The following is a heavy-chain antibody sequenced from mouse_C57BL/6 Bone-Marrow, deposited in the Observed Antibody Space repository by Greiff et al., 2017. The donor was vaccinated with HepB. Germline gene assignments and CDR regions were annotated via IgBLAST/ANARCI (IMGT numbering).Heavy chain of an antibody. CDR3: ARQRLPFAMDY. D-gene: IGHD2-4*01. V-gene: IGHV5-12*01. J-gene: IGHJ4*01. Sequence: DVKLVESGGGLVQPGGSLKLSCAASGFTFSDYYMYWVRQTPEKRLEWVAYISNGGGSTYYPDTVKGRFTISRDNAKNTLYLQMSRLKSEDTAMYYCARQRLPFAMDYWGQGTSVTVSS. CDR2: ISNGGGST. CDR1: GFTFSDYY.